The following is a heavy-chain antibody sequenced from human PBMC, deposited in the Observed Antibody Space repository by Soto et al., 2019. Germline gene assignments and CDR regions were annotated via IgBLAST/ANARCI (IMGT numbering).Heavy chain of an antibody. D-gene: IGHD5-18*01. CDR2: ISYDGSNK. Sequence: QVQLVESGGGVVQPGRSLRLSCAASGFTFSSYAMHWVRQAPGKGLEWVAVISYDGSNKYYADSVKGRFTISRDNSKNTLYLQMNSLRAEDTAVYYCARAPSGYSYGFDYWGQGTLVTVSS. CDR1: GFTFSSYA. J-gene: IGHJ4*02. V-gene: IGHV3-30-3*01. CDR3: ARAPSGYSYGFDY.